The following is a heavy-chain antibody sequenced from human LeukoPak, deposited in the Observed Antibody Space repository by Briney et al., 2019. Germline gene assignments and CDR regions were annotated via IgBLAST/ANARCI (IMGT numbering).Heavy chain of an antibody. Sequence: HPGGSLRLSCAASGFTFSSYAMSWVRQAPGKGLEWVANIKQDGSEKYYVDSVKGRFTISRDNAKNSLYLQMNSLRAEDTAVYYCAREGNPPFDHWGQGTLVTVSS. CDR3: AREGNPPFDH. CDR1: GFTFSSYA. J-gene: IGHJ4*02. CDR2: IKQDGSEK. V-gene: IGHV3-7*01.